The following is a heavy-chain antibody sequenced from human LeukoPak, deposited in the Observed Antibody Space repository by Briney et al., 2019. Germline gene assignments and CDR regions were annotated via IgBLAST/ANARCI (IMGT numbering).Heavy chain of an antibody. Sequence: ASVKVSCKASGYTFTSYGISWVRQAPGQGLEWMGWISAYNGNTNYAQKLQGRVTMTTDTSTSTAYMELRSLRSDDTAVYYCASDSGVFGSYYYYGMDVWGQGTTVTVSS. J-gene: IGHJ6*02. V-gene: IGHV1-18*01. D-gene: IGHD3-10*01. CDR2: ISAYNGNT. CDR3: ASDSGVFGSYYYYGMDV. CDR1: GYTFTSYG.